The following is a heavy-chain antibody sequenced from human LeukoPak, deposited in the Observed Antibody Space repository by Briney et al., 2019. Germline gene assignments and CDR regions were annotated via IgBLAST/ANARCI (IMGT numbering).Heavy chain of an antibody. CDR3: ARSTVTTWVNFDY. J-gene: IGHJ4*02. Sequence: VASVKVSCKASGGTFSSYAISWVRQAPGQGLEWMGRIIPILGIANYAQKFQGRVTITADKSTSTAYMELSSLRSEDTAVYYCARSTVTTWVNFDYWGQGTLVTVSS. CDR1: GGTFSSYA. D-gene: IGHD4-17*01. V-gene: IGHV1-69*04. CDR2: IIPILGIA.